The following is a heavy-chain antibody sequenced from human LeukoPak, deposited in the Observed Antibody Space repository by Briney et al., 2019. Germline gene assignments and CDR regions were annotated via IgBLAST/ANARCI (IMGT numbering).Heavy chain of an antibody. CDR2: INPNSGGT. Sequence: ASVKVSCKASGYTFTTYGITWLRQAPGQGLEWMGWINPNSGGTNYAQKLQGRVTMTTDTSTSTAYMELRSLRSDDTAVYYCARDKGSFFDYWGQGTLVTVSS. CDR1: GYTFTTYG. V-gene: IGHV1-18*01. CDR3: ARDKGSFFDY. J-gene: IGHJ4*02.